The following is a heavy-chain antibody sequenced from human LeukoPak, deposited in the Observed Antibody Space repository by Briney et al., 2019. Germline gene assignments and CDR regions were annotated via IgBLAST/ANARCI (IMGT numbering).Heavy chain of an antibody. CDR3: ARDQPVDTAMETAPDAFDI. CDR2: ISSSSSYI. Sequence: GGSLRLSCAASGFTFSSYSMNWVRQAPGKGLEWVSSISSSSSYIYYADSVKGRFTISRDNAKNSLYLQMNSLRAEDTAVYYCARDQPVDTAMETAPDAFDIWGQGTMVTVSS. J-gene: IGHJ3*02. V-gene: IGHV3-21*01. D-gene: IGHD5-18*01. CDR1: GFTFSSYS.